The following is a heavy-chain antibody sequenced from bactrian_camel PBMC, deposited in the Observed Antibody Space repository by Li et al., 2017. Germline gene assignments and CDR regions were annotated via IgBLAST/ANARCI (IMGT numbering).Heavy chain of an antibody. CDR2: MYSGESST. CDR1: GYAYSDSYC. D-gene: IGHD2*01. J-gene: IGHJ4*01. V-gene: IGHV3S59*01. Sequence: VQLVESGGGSVQAGGSLRLSCVVSGYAYSDSYCLGWFRQAPGKEREGVAQMYSGESSTYYADSVKGRFTISHDNAKRTLYLQMNSLKPEDTAMYYCAANFGPYCSGPYLARRANFLGQGTQVTVS.